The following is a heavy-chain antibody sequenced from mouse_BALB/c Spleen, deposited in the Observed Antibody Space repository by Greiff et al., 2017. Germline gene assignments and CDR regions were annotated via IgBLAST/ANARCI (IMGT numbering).Heavy chain of an antibody. CDR3: ARKDYGSSEYFDV. J-gene: IGHJ1*01. CDR1: GYTFTDYN. CDR2: INPNNGGT. Sequence: VQLQQSGPELVKPGASVKIPCKASGYTFTDYNMDWVKQSHGKSLEWIGDINPNNGGTIYNQKFKGKATLTVDKSSSTAYMELRSLTSEDTAVYYCARKDYGSSEYFDVWGAGTTVTFSS. V-gene: IGHV1-18*01. D-gene: IGHD1-1*01.